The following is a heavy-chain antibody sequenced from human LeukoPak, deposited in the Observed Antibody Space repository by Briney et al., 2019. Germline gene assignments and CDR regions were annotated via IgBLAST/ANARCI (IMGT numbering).Heavy chain of an antibody. CDR2: INHSGST. CDR3: AREEQLVHDY. D-gene: IGHD6-13*01. J-gene: IGHJ4*02. CDR1: GGSFSGYY. V-gene: IGHV4-34*01. Sequence: SETLSLTCAVYGGSFSGYYWSWICQPPGKGLEWIGEINHSGSTNYNPSLKSRVTMSVDTSKNQFSLNLRSVTAVDTAIYYCAREEQLVHDYWGQGTLVTVFS.